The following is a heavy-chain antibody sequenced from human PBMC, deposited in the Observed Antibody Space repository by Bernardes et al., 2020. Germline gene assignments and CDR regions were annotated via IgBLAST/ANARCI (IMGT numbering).Heavy chain of an antibody. Sequence: GGSLRLSCAASGFTFSGYSMNWVRQAPGTGLEWVSSITSSSSHIYYADSVKGRFTISRDNAANSLYLQMSSLRAEDTAVYYCARVRDCSGGSCRGDYWGQGTLVTVSS. V-gene: IGHV3-21*01. CDR2: ITSSSSHI. D-gene: IGHD2-15*01. CDR1: GFTFSGYS. CDR3: ARVRDCSGGSCRGDY. J-gene: IGHJ4*02.